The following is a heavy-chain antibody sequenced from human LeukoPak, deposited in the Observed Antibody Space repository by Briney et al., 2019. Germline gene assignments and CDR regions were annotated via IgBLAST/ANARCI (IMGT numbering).Heavy chain of an antibody. Sequence: SETLSLTCAVYGGSFSGYYWSWIRQPPGKGLEWIGEINHSGSTNYNPSLKSRVTISVDTSKNQFSLKLSSVTAADTAVYYCAREGRAYYDFWSGYYTTSGSYGMDVWGQGTTVTVSS. CDR1: GGSFSGYY. D-gene: IGHD3-3*01. CDR2: INHSGST. V-gene: IGHV4-34*01. CDR3: AREGRAYYDFWSGYYTTSGSYGMDV. J-gene: IGHJ6*02.